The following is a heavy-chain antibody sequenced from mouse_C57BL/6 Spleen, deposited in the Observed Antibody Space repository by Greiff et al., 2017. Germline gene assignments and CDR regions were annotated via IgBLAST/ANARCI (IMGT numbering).Heavy chain of an antibody. Sequence: EVKLQESGGGLVKPGGSLKLSCAASGFTFSDYGMHWVRQAPEKGLEWVAYISSGSSTIYYADTVTGRFTISRDNAKNTLFLQMTSLRSEDTAMYYCARINFYWYFDVWGTGTTVTVSS. CDR2: ISSGSSTI. CDR1: GFTFSDYG. J-gene: IGHJ1*03. V-gene: IGHV5-17*01. CDR3: ARINFYWYFDV.